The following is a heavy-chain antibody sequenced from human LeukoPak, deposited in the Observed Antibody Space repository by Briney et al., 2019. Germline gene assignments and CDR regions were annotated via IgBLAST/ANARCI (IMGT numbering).Heavy chain of an antibody. CDR2: INPNSGGT. CDR3: ARASYYYDSSGYSYYFDY. V-gene: IGHV1-2*06. J-gene: IGHJ4*02. CDR1: GYTFTGYY. Sequence: ASVKVSCKASGYTFTGYYMHWVRQAPGQGLEWTGRINPNSGGTNYAQKFQGRVTMTRDTSTSTAYMELSRLRSDDTAVYYCARASYYYDSSGYSYYFDYWGQGTLVTVSS. D-gene: IGHD3-22*01.